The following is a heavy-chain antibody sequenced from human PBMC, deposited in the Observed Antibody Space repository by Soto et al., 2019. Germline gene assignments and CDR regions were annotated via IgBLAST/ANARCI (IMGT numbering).Heavy chain of an antibody. CDR2: IYWDDDK. J-gene: IGHJ5*02. CDR1: GFSLSTSGVG. V-gene: IGHV2-5*02. D-gene: IGHD3-3*01. Sequence: QITLKESGPTLVKPTQTLTLTCTFSGFSLSTSGVGVGWIRQPPGKALEWLALIYWDDDKRYSPSLKSRLTITKHTSKNHVVLTMTNMDPVDTATYYCAHVTLTIFGVVTPFDPWGQGTLVTVSS. CDR3: AHVTLTIFGVVTPFDP.